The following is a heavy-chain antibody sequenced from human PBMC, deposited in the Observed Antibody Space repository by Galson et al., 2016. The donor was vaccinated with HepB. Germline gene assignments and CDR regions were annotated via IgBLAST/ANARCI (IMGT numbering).Heavy chain of an antibody. J-gene: IGHJ6*02. CDR1: GFTFINYA. CDR2: ISGADGRT. V-gene: IGHV3-23*01. Sequence: SLRLSCAASGFTFINYAMSWVRQAPGKGLEWVSGISGADGRTLYADSVKGRFTISRDNSKNTLYLQMNSLRADDTAVYYCAKDRNTVVTYGMDVWGQGTTVTVSS. CDR3: AKDRNTVVTYGMDV. D-gene: IGHD4-23*01.